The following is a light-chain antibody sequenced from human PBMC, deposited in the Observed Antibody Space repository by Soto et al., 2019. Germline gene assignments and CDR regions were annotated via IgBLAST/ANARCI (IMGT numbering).Light chain of an antibody. J-gene: IGKJ1*01. Sequence: EIVLTQSPGTLSLSPGERAALSCRASQSLSTNSLAWYQQKPGHGPRLLIYGASRRATGIPARFSASESGTDFTLTISSLEPEDFAVYFCQQYDSTPRTFGQGTRVESK. V-gene: IGKV3-20*01. CDR1: QSLSTNS. CDR2: GAS. CDR3: QQYDSTPRT.